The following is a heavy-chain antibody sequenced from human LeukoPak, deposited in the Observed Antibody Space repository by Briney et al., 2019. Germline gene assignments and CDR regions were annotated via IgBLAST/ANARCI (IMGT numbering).Heavy chain of an antibody. CDR2: IYYSGST. Sequence: SETLSLTCTFSGGSISSSSYYWGWIRQPPGKGLEWIGSIYYSGSTYYNPSLKSRVTISVDTSKNQFSLKLSSVTAADTAVYYCARGPLYYYDSSGYVDYWGQGTLVTVSS. CDR1: GGSISSSSYY. CDR3: ARGPLYYYDSSGYVDY. D-gene: IGHD3-22*01. J-gene: IGHJ4*02. V-gene: IGHV4-39*01.